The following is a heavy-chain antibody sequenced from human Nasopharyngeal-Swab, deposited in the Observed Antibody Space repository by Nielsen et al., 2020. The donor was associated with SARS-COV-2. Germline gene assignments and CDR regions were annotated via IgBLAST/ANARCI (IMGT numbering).Heavy chain of an antibody. D-gene: IGHD5-18*01. J-gene: IGHJ4*02. CDR3: ANTGGYSLGFDY. CDR2: ISGSGGST. V-gene: IGHV3-23*01. Sequence: GSLKISCAASGFTFSSYAMSWVRQAPGKGLEWVSAISGSGGSTYYADSVKGRFTISRDNSKNTLYLQMNSLRAEDTAVYYCANTGGYSLGFDYWGQGTLVTVSS. CDR1: GFTFSSYA.